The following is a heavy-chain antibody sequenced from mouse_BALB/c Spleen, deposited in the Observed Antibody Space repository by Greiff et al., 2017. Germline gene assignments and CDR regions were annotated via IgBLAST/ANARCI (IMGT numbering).Heavy chain of an antibody. CDR3: ARSRVYDGHYGGFAY. Sequence: QVQPQQPGAELVKPGASVKLSCKASGYTFTSYWMHWVKQRPGQGLEWIGEIDPSDSYTNYNQKFKGKATLTVDKSSSTAYMQLSSLTSEDSAVYYCARSRVYDGHYGGFAYWGQGTLVTVSA. J-gene: IGHJ3*01. CDR2: IDPSDSYT. V-gene: IGHV1-69*02. CDR1: GYTFTSYW. D-gene: IGHD2-3*01.